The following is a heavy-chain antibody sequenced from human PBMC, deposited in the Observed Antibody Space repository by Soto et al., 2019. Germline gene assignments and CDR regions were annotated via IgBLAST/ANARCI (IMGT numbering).Heavy chain of an antibody. J-gene: IGHJ6*03. Sequence: EVQLLESGGGLVQPGGSLRLSCAASGFRLSDSAVSWVRQAPGKGLEWVSNLTVTGDSAFYSDSVKGRFTISRDISKSTLYLQMNSLRAEDTAVYYCAKNGCSYPACYPYYYYVDVWGRGTTVTVSS. CDR1: GFRLSDSA. CDR3: AKNGCSYPACYPYYYYVDV. V-gene: IGHV3-23*01. D-gene: IGHD2-15*01. CDR2: LTVTGDSA.